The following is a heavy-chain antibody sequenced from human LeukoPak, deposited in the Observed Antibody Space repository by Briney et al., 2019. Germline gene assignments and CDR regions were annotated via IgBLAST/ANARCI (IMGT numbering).Heavy chain of an antibody. CDR3: AKGTSISSHPPCDY. J-gene: IGHJ4*02. Sequence: GGSLRLSCAASGFTFSSYGMHWVRQAPGKGLEWVTFIRYDGSNKYYADSVKGRFTISRDNSKNTLYLQMDSLRTEDTAVYYCAKGTSISSHPPCDYWGQGTLVTVSS. D-gene: IGHD6-13*01. V-gene: IGHV3-30*02. CDR2: IRYDGSNK. CDR1: GFTFSSYG.